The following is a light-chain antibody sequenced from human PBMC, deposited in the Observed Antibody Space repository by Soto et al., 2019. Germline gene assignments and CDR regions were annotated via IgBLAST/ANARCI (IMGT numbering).Light chain of an antibody. Sequence: ESVLTQSPGTLSLSPGERATLSCRASQSVSSTFLGWYQQKPGQAPRLLIYGTSNRATGIPARFSGSRSGTDFTLTISRLEPEDFAVYYCQQDGSSPPQYTFGQGTKLEIK. CDR1: QSVSSTF. J-gene: IGKJ2*01. CDR3: QQDGSSPPQYT. CDR2: GTS. V-gene: IGKV3-20*01.